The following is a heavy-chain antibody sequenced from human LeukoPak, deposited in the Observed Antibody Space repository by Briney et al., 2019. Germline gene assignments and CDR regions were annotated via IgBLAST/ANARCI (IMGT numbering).Heavy chain of an antibody. CDR1: GFTFSSYA. V-gene: IGHV3-30*04. Sequence: PGGSLRLSCAASGFTFSSYAMYWVRQAPGKGLEWVAVISYDGSDKFYADSVKGRFTISRDNAKNSLYLQMNSLRAEDTAVYYCARDGWIVGGSFDAFDIWGQGTMVTVSS. CDR3: ARDGWIVGGSFDAFDI. D-gene: IGHD1-26*01. CDR2: ISYDGSDK. J-gene: IGHJ3*02.